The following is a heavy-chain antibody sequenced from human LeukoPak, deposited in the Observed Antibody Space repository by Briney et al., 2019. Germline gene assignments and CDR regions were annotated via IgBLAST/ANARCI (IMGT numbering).Heavy chain of an antibody. D-gene: IGHD2-8*01. J-gene: IGHJ4*02. Sequence: SETLSLTCTVSGASMSGQHWSWIRQAPGKGLEWIAWIHYDGRTNYNPPLKSRLSLSVDTSTNQFSLSLNSVTAADTAVYFCARHLNGGTHPLDNWGPGIRVIVSP. CDR2: IHYDGRT. CDR1: GASMSGQH. CDR3: ARHLNGGTHPLDN. V-gene: IGHV4-59*08.